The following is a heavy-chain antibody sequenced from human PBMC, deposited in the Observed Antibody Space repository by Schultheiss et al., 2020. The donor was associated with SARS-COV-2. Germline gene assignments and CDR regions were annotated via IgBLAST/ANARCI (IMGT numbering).Heavy chain of an antibody. CDR1: GGSFSGYY. V-gene: IGHV4-59*01. Sequence: SETLSLTCAVYGGSFSGYYWSWIRQPPGKGLEWIGYIYYSGSTNYNPSLKSRVTISVDTSKNQFSLKLSSVTAADTAVYYCARAYSSSWYVYYYGMDVWGQGTTVTVSS. CDR3: ARAYSSSWYVYYYGMDV. CDR2: IYYSGST. D-gene: IGHD6-13*01. J-gene: IGHJ6*02.